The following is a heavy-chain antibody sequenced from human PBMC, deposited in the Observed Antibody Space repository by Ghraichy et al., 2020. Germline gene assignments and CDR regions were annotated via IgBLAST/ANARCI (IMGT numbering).Heavy chain of an antibody. Sequence: ESLNISCTVSGGSISSYYWSWIRQPAGKGLEWIGRIYTSGSTNYNPSLKSRVTMSVDTSKNQFSLKLSSVTAADTAVYYCARERAPFPGSSSSWYRMGYYYCMDVWGKGTTVTVSS. CDR3: ARERAPFPGSSSSWYRMGYYYCMDV. CDR1: GGSISSYY. D-gene: IGHD6-13*01. J-gene: IGHJ6*03. V-gene: IGHV4-4*07. CDR2: IYTSGST.